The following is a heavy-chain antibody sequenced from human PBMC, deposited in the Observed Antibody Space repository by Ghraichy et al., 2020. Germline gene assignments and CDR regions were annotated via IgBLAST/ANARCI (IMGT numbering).Heavy chain of an antibody. V-gene: IGHV1-69*13. Sequence: SVKVSCKASGGTFSSYVISWVRQAPGHGLEWMGGIIPIFNTSNYAQKLQGRVTIIAVESTSSAYMELSSLRSEDTGIYYCARGTYYHDRSGFPYGMDVWGQGTTVTVSS. CDR2: IIPIFNTS. D-gene: IGHD3-22*01. CDR1: GGTFSSYV. J-gene: IGHJ6*02. CDR3: ARGTYYHDRSGFPYGMDV.